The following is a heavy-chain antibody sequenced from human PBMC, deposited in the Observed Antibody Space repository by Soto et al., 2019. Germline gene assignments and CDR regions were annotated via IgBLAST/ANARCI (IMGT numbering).Heavy chain of an antibody. V-gene: IGHV1-18*01. CDR1: GYTFTSYG. D-gene: IGHD2-15*01. Sequence: QVHLVQSGAEVKKPGASVKVSCKASGYTFTSYGISWVRQAPGQGLEWMGWISAYTGNTNYAQKLQGRVTMNTDTSTSTADMELRSMRSDDTVVYYCSRRVVVVAADYMDVWGKGTTVTVSS. CDR3: SRRVVVVAADYMDV. J-gene: IGHJ6*03. CDR2: ISAYTGNT.